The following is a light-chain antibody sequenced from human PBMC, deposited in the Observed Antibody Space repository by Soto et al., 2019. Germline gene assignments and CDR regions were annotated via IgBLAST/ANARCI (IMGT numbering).Light chain of an antibody. CDR1: QSVSSN. J-gene: IGKJ4*01. CDR3: QQYNNWPPPLT. CDR2: GAS. Sequence: EIVMTQSPATLSVSPGERATLSCRASQSVSSNLAWYQQKPGQAPRLLIYGASTRATGIPARFSGSGSGTEFTLTISSLQFEDFAVYYYQQYNNWPPPLTFGGGTKVEIK. V-gene: IGKV3-15*01.